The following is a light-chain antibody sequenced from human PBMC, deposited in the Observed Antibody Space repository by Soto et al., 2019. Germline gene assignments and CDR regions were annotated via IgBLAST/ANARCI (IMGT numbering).Light chain of an antibody. V-gene: IGKV1-39*01. CDR1: ESIDKY. CDR3: QQSYSTPGT. CDR2: AAS. Sequence: DIQMTQSPSSLSASVGDRITITYRARESIDKYLNWYQEKPGKAPKLLIYAASSLHNGVPSRFSCNRSGTYLTLTVSGLQPEDFASYYCQQSYSTPGTFGQGTKVEI. J-gene: IGKJ1*01.